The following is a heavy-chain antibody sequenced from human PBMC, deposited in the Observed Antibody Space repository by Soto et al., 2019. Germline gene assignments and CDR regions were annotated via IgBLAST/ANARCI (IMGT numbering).Heavy chain of an antibody. CDR3: ASRSATVLSLTY. J-gene: IGHJ4*02. D-gene: IGHD2-8*01. V-gene: IGHV3-30-3*01. CDR1: GFTFSSYA. Sequence: GGSLRLSCAASGFTFSSYAMHWVRQAPGQGLEWVAVISYDGSNEDYADSVKGRLTIFRDKSKDTLYLQMNSLRAEDTAVYYCASRSATVLSLTYWGPGTQVTVSS. CDR2: ISYDGSNE.